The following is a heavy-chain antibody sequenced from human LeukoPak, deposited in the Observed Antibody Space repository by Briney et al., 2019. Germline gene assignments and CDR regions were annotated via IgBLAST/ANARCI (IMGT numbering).Heavy chain of an antibody. D-gene: IGHD2-15*01. J-gene: IGHJ4*02. CDR3: ASSGSNGINYFAY. CDR1: GFTFSRYS. V-gene: IGHV3-48*02. CDR2: ISTSGSTI. Sequence: GGSLRLSCAASGFTFSRYSVNWVRQAPGKGLEWVSYISTSGSTIYYADSVKGRFTISRDNANNSLHLQMSSLRDEDTAVYYCASSGSNGINYFAYWGQGTLVTVSS.